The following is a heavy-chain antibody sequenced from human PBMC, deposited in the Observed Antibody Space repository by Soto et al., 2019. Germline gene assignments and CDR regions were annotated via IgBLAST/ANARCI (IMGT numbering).Heavy chain of an antibody. J-gene: IGHJ4*02. CDR2: ISAYNGNT. CDR1: GYTFTSYG. V-gene: IGHV1-18*01. D-gene: IGHD3-9*01. CDR3: ARAGYDILTSYYNLFDY. Sequence: ASVKVSCKASGYTFTSYGISWVRQAPGQGLEWMGWISAYNGNTNYAQKLQGRVTMTTDTSTSTAYMELRSLRSDDTAVYYCARAGYDILTSYYNLFDYWGQGTLVTVSS.